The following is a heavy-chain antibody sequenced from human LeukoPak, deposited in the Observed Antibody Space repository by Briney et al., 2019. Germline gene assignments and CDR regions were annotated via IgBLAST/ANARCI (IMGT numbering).Heavy chain of an antibody. CDR2: ISSSSSYT. D-gene: IGHD3-9*01. Sequence: GGSLRLSCAASGFTFSDYYMSWIRQAPGKGLEWVSYISSSSSYTSYADSVKGRFTISRDNAKNSLFLQMNSLRAEDTAVYYCTRGWDYDILTGSDYWGQGTLVTVSS. J-gene: IGHJ4*02. CDR3: TRGWDYDILTGSDY. CDR1: GFTFSDYY. V-gene: IGHV3-11*06.